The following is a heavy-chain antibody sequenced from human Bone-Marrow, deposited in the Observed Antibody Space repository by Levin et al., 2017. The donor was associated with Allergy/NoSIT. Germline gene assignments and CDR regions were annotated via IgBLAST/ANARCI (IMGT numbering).Heavy chain of an antibody. Sequence: SCAASGFTFSDHYMDWIRQAPGKGLEWVGRSRNKANKYTTQYAASVGGRFTVSRDESQNSFFLQMNSLKTEDTAVYYCARGYHSFDFWGQGPPVTVSS. CDR1: GFTFSDHY. V-gene: IGHV3-72*01. J-gene: IGHJ4*02. CDR3: ARGYHSFDF. D-gene: IGHD2-2*01. CDR2: SRNKANKYTT.